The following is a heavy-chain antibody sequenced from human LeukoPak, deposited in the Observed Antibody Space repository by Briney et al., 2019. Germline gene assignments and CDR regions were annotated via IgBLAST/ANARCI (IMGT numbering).Heavy chain of an antibody. CDR3: ARAYSSSWRYWFDP. CDR2: IYYSGNT. D-gene: IGHD6-13*01. J-gene: IGHJ5*02. Sequence: SETLSLTCTVSGGSLSSYYWSWIRQPPGKGLEWIGYIYYSGNTYYNPSLKSRVTISVDTSKNQFSLKLSSVTAADTAVYYCARAYSSSWRYWFDPWGQGTLVTVSS. V-gene: IGHV4-59*08. CDR1: GGSLSSYY.